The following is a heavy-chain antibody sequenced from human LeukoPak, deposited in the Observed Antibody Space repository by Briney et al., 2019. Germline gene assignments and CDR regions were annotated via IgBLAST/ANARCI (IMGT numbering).Heavy chain of an antibody. V-gene: IGHV4-4*07. CDR1: GGSISSYY. D-gene: IGHD3-22*01. Sequence: SETLSLTCTVSGGSISSYYWSWIRQPAGKGLEWIGRIYTSGSTNYNPSLKSRVTMSVDTSKNQFSLKLSSVTAADTAVYYCAKDYPGVVVISYYFDYWGQGTLVTVSS. CDR2: IYTSGST. J-gene: IGHJ4*02. CDR3: AKDYPGVVVISYYFDY.